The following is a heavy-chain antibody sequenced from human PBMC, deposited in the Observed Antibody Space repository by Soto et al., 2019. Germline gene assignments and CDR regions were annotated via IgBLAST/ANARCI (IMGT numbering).Heavy chain of an antibody. V-gene: IGHV1-46*01. D-gene: IGHD2-21*02. CDR3: ARGGHVVVVTAALAS. Sequence: QVQLMQSGAEVKKPGASVKVSCKASGDTFTDYYIHWVRQAPGQGLEWMGTVNPSGGHTTYAQHSPGRVTITRDTSTSTLYMELTSLTSADTAVYYCARGGHVVVVTAALASWGQGTLVTVSS. CDR2: VNPSGGHT. J-gene: IGHJ5*02. CDR1: GDTFTDYY.